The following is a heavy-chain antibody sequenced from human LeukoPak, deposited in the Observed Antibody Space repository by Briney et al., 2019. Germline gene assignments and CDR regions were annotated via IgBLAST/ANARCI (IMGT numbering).Heavy chain of an antibody. CDR1: GFTFSSSA. J-gene: IGHJ4*02. CDR3: ARVAAEVYFDY. V-gene: IGHV3-23*01. CDR2: SGSGSGGST. Sequence: GGSLRLSCAASGFTFSSSAMSWVRQAPGKGLEWVSNSGSGSGGSTYYADSAKGRFTISRDNSKNTLYLQMNSLRAEDTAVYYCARVAAEVYFDYWGQGTLVTVSS.